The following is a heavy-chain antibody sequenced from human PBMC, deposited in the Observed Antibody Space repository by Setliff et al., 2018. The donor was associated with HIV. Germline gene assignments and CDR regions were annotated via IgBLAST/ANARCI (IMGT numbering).Heavy chain of an antibody. Sequence: GGSLRLSCAASGFTFSDYYMSWIRQAPGKGLEWVSYISSSGSTIYYADSVKGRFTISRDNAKNSLYLQMNSLRAEDTAMYYCARGPPPTYDILTGYFVAEYFQQWGQGTLVTAPQ. CDR2: ISSSGSTI. CDR1: GFTFSDYY. CDR3: ARGPPPTYDILTGYFVAEYFQQ. J-gene: IGHJ1*01. D-gene: IGHD3-9*01. V-gene: IGHV3-11*01.